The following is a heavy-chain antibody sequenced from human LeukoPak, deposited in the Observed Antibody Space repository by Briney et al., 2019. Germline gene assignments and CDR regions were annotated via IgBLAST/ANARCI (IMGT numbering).Heavy chain of an antibody. Sequence: ASVKVSCKASGYTFIGYYVHWVRQAPGQGLEWMGWINSKSGGTNYAQKFQGRVAMTRDTSISTAYMELSRLRSGDTAVYYCARGGDYYDSSGYYDDAFDIWGQGTMVTVSS. CDR2: INSKSGGT. CDR1: GYTFIGYY. J-gene: IGHJ3*02. D-gene: IGHD3-22*01. V-gene: IGHV1-2*02. CDR3: ARGGDYYDSSGYYDDAFDI.